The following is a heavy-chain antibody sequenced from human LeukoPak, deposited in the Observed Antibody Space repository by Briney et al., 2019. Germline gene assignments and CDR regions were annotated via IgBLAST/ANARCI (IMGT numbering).Heavy chain of an antibody. J-gene: IGHJ1*01. CDR1: GFTFSSHW. D-gene: IGHD2-21*02. V-gene: IGHV3-74*01. CDR2: ITSDGSST. Sequence: GGFLRLSCAASGFTFSSHWMHWVRQAPGKGLVWVSRITSDGSSTSYADSVKGRFTISRDNAKNTLYLQMNSLRAEDMAVYYCARAASCGGDCSSSYLQHWGQGTLVTPSA. CDR3: ARAASCGGDCSSSYLQH.